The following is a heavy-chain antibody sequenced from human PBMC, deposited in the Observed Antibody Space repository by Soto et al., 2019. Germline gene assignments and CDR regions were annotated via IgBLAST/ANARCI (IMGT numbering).Heavy chain of an antibody. V-gene: IGHV3-23*01. CDR3: ANRPGYYYDSSGYYKG. D-gene: IGHD3-22*01. Sequence: EVQLLESGGGLVQPGGSLRLSCAASGFTFSSYAMSWVRQAPGKGLEWVSAISGSGGSTYYADSVKGRFTISTDNSKNTLYLQMNSLRAEDTAVYYCANRPGYYYDSSGYYKGWGQGTLVTVSS. CDR2: ISGSGGST. J-gene: IGHJ4*02. CDR1: GFTFSSYA.